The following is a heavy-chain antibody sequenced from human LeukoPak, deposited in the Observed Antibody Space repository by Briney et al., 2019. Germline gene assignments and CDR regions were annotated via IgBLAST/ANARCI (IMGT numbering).Heavy chain of an antibody. CDR3: ARGIGDMTTVTTAWFDP. Sequence: SETLSLTCAVYGGSFSVYYWSWIRQPPGKGLEWIGEINHSGSTNYNPSLKSRVTISVDTSKNQFSLKLSSVTAADTAVYYCARGIGDMTTVTTAWFDPWGQGTLVTVSS. D-gene: IGHD4-17*01. J-gene: IGHJ5*02. V-gene: IGHV4-34*01. CDR1: GGSFSVYY. CDR2: INHSGST.